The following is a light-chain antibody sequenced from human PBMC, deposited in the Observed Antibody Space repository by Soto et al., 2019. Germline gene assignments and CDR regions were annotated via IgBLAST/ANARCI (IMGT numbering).Light chain of an antibody. Sequence: EIVLTQSPGTLSLSPGERATLSCRASQSVTSSYLAWYQQKPGQAPRLFIYGASSRATGIPDRFSGSGSGTDFTLTISRLEPEDFAVYYCQQYDTSPYTFGQGTKLEIK. CDR2: GAS. CDR1: QSVTSSY. CDR3: QQYDTSPYT. J-gene: IGKJ2*01. V-gene: IGKV3-20*01.